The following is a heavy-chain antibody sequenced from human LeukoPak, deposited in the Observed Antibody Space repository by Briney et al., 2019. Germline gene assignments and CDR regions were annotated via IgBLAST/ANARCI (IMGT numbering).Heavy chain of an antibody. V-gene: IGHV3-7*03. CDR1: GFTFSSYG. CDR2: IKQDGSEK. Sequence: PGGSLRLSCAASGFTFSSYGMHWVRQAPGKGLEWVANIKQDGSEKYYVDSVKGRFTISRDNAQNSLYLQMSSLRADDTAVYYCARAKFSGYDYWGQGILVTVSS. D-gene: IGHD5-12*01. J-gene: IGHJ4*02. CDR3: ARAKFSGYDY.